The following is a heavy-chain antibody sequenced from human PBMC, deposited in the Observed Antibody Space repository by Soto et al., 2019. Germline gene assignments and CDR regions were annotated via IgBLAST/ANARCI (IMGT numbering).Heavy chain of an antibody. CDR1: GGTFSRHA. CDR2: IIPVFGTA. V-gene: IGHV1-69*13. D-gene: IGHD3-10*01. Sequence: SVKVSCKTSGGTFSRHAISWVRQAPGQGVEWMGGIIPVFGTANYAQNFQGRVTITADESTSTAYMQLSSLRSEDTAVYYCASSYYGSGSYSSPDYWGQGTLVTVSS. J-gene: IGHJ4*02. CDR3: ASSYYGSGSYSSPDY.